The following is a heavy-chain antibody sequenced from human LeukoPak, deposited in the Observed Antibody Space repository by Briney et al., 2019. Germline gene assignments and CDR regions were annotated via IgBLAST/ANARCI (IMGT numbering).Heavy chain of an antibody. Sequence: GGSLRLSCAASGFTFSSYSMNWVRQAPGKGLEWVSSISSSSSYIYYADSVKGRFTISRDNAKNSLYLQMNSLRAEDTAVYYCAREVVDYYDSSGYYYGDAFDIWGQGTMVTVSS. CDR3: AREVVDYYDSSGYYYGDAFDI. V-gene: IGHV3-21*01. D-gene: IGHD3-22*01. CDR2: ISSSSSYI. J-gene: IGHJ3*02. CDR1: GFTFSSYS.